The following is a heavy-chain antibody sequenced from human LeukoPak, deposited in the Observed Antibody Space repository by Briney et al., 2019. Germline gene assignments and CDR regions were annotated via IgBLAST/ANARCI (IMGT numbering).Heavy chain of an antibody. CDR3: ARGGGWSFDY. Sequence: KPSETLSLTCTVSGGSISSYYWSWIRQPPGKGLEWIGSIYHSGSTYYNPSLKSRVTISVDTSKNQFSLKLSSVTAADTAVYYCARGGGWSFDYWGQGTLVTVSS. J-gene: IGHJ4*02. CDR2: IYHSGST. V-gene: IGHV4-38-2*02. D-gene: IGHD2-15*01. CDR1: GGSISSYY.